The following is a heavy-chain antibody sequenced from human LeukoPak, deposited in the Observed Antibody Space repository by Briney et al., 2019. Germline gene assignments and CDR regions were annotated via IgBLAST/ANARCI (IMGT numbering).Heavy chain of an antibody. Sequence: GGSLRLSCAASGLTFSSYGMHWVRQAPGKGLEWVAVIWYDGSNKYYADSVKGRFTISRDNSKNTLYLQMNSLRAEDTAVYYCAREPVPDLGYCSSTSCLYGMDVWGKGTTVTVSS. J-gene: IGHJ6*04. CDR2: IWYDGSNK. V-gene: IGHV3-33*01. CDR1: GLTFSSYG. D-gene: IGHD2-2*01. CDR3: AREPVPDLGYCSSTSCLYGMDV.